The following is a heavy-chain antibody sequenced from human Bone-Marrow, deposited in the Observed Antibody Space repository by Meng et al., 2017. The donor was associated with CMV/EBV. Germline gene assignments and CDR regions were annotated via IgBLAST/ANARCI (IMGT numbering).Heavy chain of an antibody. CDR1: GGSISSGGYY. V-gene: IGHV4-31*03. Sequence: TCPVSGGSISSGGYYWSWIRQHPGKGLEWIGYIYYSGSTYYNPSLKSRVTISVDTSKNQFSLKLSSVTAADTAVYYCARVRNNWFDPWGQGTLVTVSS. CDR3: ARVRNNWFDP. J-gene: IGHJ5*02. CDR2: IYYSGST.